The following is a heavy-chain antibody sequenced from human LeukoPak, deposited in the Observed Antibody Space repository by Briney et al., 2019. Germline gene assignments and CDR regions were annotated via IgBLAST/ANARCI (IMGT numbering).Heavy chain of an antibody. D-gene: IGHD6-6*01. V-gene: IGHV3-7*03. CDR2: IKQDGSEK. CDR1: GFTFSSSW. J-gene: IGHJ4*02. Sequence: TGGSLRLSCVASGFTFSSSWMSWVRQAPGKGLEWVANIKQDGSEKSYVESVRGRFTISRDNSKNTLYLQMNSLRAEDTAVYYCAKFRYSSSSEGFDYWGQGTLVTVSS. CDR3: AKFRYSSSSEGFDY.